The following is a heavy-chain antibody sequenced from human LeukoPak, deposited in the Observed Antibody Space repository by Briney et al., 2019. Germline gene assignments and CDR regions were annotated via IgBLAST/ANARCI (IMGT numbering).Heavy chain of an antibody. CDR3: ARDRDGYNSVTFDY. J-gene: IGHJ4*02. CDR2: ISDRSSYT. CDR1: GFTFRDYY. Sequence: SGGSLRLSCTASGFTFRDYYISWIRQAPGKGLEWLSYISDRSSYTDYADSVEGRFTISRDNARNSLFLQMNSLRAEDTAVYYCARDRDGYNSVTFDYWGQGTLVTVSS. D-gene: IGHD5-24*01. V-gene: IGHV3-11*05.